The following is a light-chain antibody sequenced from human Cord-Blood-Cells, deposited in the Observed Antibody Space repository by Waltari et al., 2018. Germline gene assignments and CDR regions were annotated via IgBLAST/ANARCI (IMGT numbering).Light chain of an antibody. CDR1: PSFFYSSNNKNY. CDR3: QQYYSTPYS. Sequence: DIVMTQSPDSLAVSLGERATIKCKSSPSFFYSSNNKNYLAWYQQKPGQPPKLLIYWASTRESGVPDRFSGSGSGTDFTLTISSLQAEDVAVYYCQQYYSTPYSFGQGTKLEIK. CDR2: WAS. V-gene: IGKV4-1*01. J-gene: IGKJ2*03.